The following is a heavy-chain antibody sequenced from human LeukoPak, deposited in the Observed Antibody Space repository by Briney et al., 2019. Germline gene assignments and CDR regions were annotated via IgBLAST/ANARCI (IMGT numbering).Heavy chain of an antibody. J-gene: IGHJ4*02. CDR3: ATGVPANDDY. Sequence: PGGSLRLSCAASGFTFSSYSMYWVRQAPGKGLEWVSSISNSSSYIYYADSVKGRFTISSDKAKNSLYLQMNSLRAEDTAVYYRATGVPANDDYWGQGTLVTVSS. D-gene: IGHD2-2*01. V-gene: IGHV3-21*01. CDR2: ISNSSSYI. CDR1: GFTFSSYS.